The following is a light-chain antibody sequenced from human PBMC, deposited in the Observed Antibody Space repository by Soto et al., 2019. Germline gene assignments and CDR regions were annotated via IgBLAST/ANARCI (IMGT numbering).Light chain of an antibody. CDR2: DAS. CDR3: LQYNRWPRT. CDR1: QSISNN. J-gene: IGKJ1*01. Sequence: ERVMTQSPATLSVSPGDRATLSCRASQSISNNLAWYQQKPGQAPRLLIYDASTRATGIPASFSGIGSGTEFTLTITSLKSEDFAVYYCLQYNRWPRTFGQGTKVDSK. V-gene: IGKV3-15*01.